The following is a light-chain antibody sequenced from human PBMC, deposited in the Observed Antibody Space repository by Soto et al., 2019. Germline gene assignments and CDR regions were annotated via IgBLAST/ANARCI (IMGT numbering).Light chain of an antibody. CDR3: SSYTSSTTLDV. V-gene: IGLV2-14*01. Sequence: QSALTQPASVSGSPGQSITISCTGTSSDVGGYNYVSWYQQHPGKAPKLMLYDVSYRPSGVSIRFSGSKSGNTASLTISGLQAEDEADYFCSSYTSSTTLDVFGTGTKVTVL. J-gene: IGLJ1*01. CDR2: DVS. CDR1: SSDVGGYNY.